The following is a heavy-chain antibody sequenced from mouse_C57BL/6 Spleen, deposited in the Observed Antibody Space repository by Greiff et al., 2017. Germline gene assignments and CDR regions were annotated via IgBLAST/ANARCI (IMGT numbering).Heavy chain of an antibody. V-gene: IGHV1-50*01. CDR3: ARGDGSSAY. J-gene: IGHJ3*01. Sequence: VQLQQPGAELVKPGASVKLSCKASGYTFTSYWMPWVKQRPGQGLEWIGEIDPSDSYTNYNQKFKGKATLTVDTSSSTAYMQLSSLTSEDSAVYYCARGDGSSAYWGQGTLVTVSA. CDR2: IDPSDSYT. CDR1: GYTFTSYW. D-gene: IGHD1-1*01.